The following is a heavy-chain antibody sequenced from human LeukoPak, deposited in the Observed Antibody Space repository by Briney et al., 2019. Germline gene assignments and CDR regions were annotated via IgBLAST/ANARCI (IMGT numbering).Heavy chain of an antibody. Sequence: PGGSLRLSCAASGFTFDDYAMHWVRQAPGKGLEWVSLISGDGGSTYYADSVRGRFTISRDNSKNSLYLQMNSLRTEDTALYYCAKDGDTAMVVYYYYGMDVWGQGTTVTVSS. J-gene: IGHJ6*02. CDR2: ISGDGGST. CDR3: AKDGDTAMVVYYYYGMDV. D-gene: IGHD5-18*01. V-gene: IGHV3-43*02. CDR1: GFTFDDYA.